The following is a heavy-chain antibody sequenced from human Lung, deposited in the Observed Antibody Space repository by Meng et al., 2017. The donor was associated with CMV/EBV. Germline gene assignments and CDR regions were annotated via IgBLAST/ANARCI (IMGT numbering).Heavy chain of an antibody. CDR2: IGRDGSDK. V-gene: IGHV3-7*01. J-gene: IGHJ6*02. Sequence: GESLKISCAASGFTFSGYWMNWVRQAPGKGLEWVANIGRDGSDKYYVDSVKGRFTISRDNTRNSIHLQMNSLKAEDTAVYYCATYLGHCNPGVCQPQYYGLDVWXQGTXVTVSS. D-gene: IGHD2-8*01. CDR1: GFTFSGYW. CDR3: ATYLGHCNPGVCQPQYYGLDV.